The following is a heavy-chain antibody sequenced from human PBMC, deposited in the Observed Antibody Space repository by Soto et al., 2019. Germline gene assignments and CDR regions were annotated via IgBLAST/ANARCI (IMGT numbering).Heavy chain of an antibody. Sequence: QVQLVQSGAEVKKPGSSVKVSCKASGGTFSSYAISWVRQAPGQGLEWMGGIIPIFGTANYAQKFQGRVKITADESTSTAYMELSSVRSEDTAVYYCARGGDSSGYYSHYYYYGMDVWGQGTTVTVSS. V-gene: IGHV1-69*01. CDR1: GGTFSSYA. D-gene: IGHD3-22*01. J-gene: IGHJ6*02. CDR2: IIPIFGTA. CDR3: ARGGDSSGYYSHYYYYGMDV.